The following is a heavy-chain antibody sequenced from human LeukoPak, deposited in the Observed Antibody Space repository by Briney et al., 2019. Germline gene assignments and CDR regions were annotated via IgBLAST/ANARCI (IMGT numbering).Heavy chain of an antibody. D-gene: IGHD2-15*01. CDR3: ARGLEDCSGGSCYFSPFDY. CDR2: INHSGST. Sequence: SETLSLTCAVYGGSFSGYYWRWIRQPPGKGLEWIGEINHSGSTNYNPSLKSRVTISVDTSKNQFSLKLSSVTAADTAVYYCARGLEDCSGGSCYFSPFDYWGQGTLVTVSS. J-gene: IGHJ4*02. CDR1: GGSFSGYY. V-gene: IGHV4-34*01.